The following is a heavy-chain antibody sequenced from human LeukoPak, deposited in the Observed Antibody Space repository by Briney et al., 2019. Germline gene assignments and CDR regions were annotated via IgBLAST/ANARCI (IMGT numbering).Heavy chain of an antibody. CDR1: GGSFSGYY. CDR2: INHSGST. V-gene: IGHV4-34*01. J-gene: IGHJ2*01. CDR3: ARVGYQTESFWYFDL. D-gene: IGHD3-10*01. Sequence: SETLPLTXAVYGGSFSGYYWSWIRQPPGKGLEWIGEINHSGSTNYNPSLKSRVTISVDTSKNQFSLKLSSVTAADTAVYYCARVGYQTESFWYFDLWGRGTLVTVSS.